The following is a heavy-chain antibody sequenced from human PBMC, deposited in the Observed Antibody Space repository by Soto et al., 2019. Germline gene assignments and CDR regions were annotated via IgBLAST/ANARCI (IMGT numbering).Heavy chain of an antibody. V-gene: IGHV3-74*01. CDR2: IGSGGCGT. CDR1: GFALSSYW. Sequence: EVQLVESGGGLVQPGGSLRLSCAASGFALSSYWMHWVRQAPGKGLVWVSRIGSGGCGTTDADSVKGRYTISSDNAKITVYLQMTSLSAEDTAVYYCTRVLAGTSWQCDYWGEGTLVTV. D-gene: IGHD6-19*01. J-gene: IGHJ4*02. CDR3: TRVLAGTSWQCDY.